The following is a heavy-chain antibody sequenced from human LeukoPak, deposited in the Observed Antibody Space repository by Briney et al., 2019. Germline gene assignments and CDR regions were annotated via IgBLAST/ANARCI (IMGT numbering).Heavy chain of an antibody. CDR1: GFTVSSYS. D-gene: IGHD3-10*02. CDR2: ISSSRSYI. Sequence: PGGSLRLSCAAPGFTVSSYSMNWVRQAPGKGLGWVSSISSSRSYIYYADSVKGRFTISRDNAKNSLYLQMNSLRAEDTAIYYCARVSYVRGVTVYYFDHWGQGTLVTVSS. V-gene: IGHV3-21*01. J-gene: IGHJ4*02. CDR3: ARVSYVRGVTVYYFDH.